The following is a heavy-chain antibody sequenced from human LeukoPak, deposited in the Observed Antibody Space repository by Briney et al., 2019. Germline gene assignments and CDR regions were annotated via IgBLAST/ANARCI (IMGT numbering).Heavy chain of an antibody. CDR1: RFTVSDNY. D-gene: IGHD4/OR15-4a*01. CDR2: IFTGDNT. Sequence: GGSLRLSCVVSRFTVSDNYMTWVRQAPGKGLECVSVIFTGDNTHYADSVKGRFTISRDNPKNTLYLQMNSLRAEDTAVYYCARVLLTRFDYWGQGTLVTVSS. CDR3: ARVLLTRFDY. J-gene: IGHJ4*02. V-gene: IGHV3-66*02.